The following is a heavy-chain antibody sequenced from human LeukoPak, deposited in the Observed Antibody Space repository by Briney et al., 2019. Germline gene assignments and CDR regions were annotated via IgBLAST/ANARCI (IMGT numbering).Heavy chain of an antibody. Sequence: GGSLRLSCAGSGLTFINYWMTWVRQVPGKGLEWVANINRDGSGKYYLPSVRGRFTISKDDAKDSLYLQMDSLRPQDTAIYYCARVEYSGNGNLYWGQGTLVTVSS. V-gene: IGHV3-7*03. CDR2: INRDGSGK. CDR3: ARVEYSGNGNLY. CDR1: GLTFINYW. D-gene: IGHD1-26*01. J-gene: IGHJ4*02.